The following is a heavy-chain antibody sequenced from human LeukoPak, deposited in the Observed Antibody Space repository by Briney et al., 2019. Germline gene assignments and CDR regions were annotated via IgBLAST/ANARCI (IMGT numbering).Heavy chain of an antibody. CDR2: FDPEDGET. CDR1: GYTLTELS. J-gene: IGHJ6*02. Sequence: ASVKVSCKVSGYTLTELSMHWVRQAPGKGLEWMGGFDPEDGETIYAQKFQGRVTMTEDTSTDTAYMELSSLRSEDTAVYYCATSNYDFWSGLPEYYYYYGMDVWGQGTTVTVSS. D-gene: IGHD3-3*01. V-gene: IGHV1-24*01. CDR3: ATSNYDFWSGLPEYYYYYGMDV.